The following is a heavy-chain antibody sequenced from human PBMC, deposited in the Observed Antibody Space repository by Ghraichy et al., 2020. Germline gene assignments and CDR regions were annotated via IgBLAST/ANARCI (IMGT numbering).Heavy chain of an antibody. CDR2: INSDGSST. CDR1: GFTFSSSW. J-gene: IGHJ4*02. CDR3: VRGAPFDF. Sequence: GGALRLSCAASGFTFSSSWMHWVRQAPGKGLMWVSRINSDGSSTGYADSVKGRFTISRDNAENTLYLQMNSLRAEDTALYYCVRGAPFDFWGQGTLVTVSS. V-gene: IGHV3-74*01.